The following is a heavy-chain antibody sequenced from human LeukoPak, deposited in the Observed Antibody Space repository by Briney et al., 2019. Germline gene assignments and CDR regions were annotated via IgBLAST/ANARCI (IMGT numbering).Heavy chain of an antibody. V-gene: IGHV3-30-3*01. Sequence: GRSLRLSCAASGFTFSSYAMHWVRQAPGKGLEWVTVISYDGSNKYYADSVKGRFTISRANSKNTLFLQMNSLRGEDTAVYYCARDQQNHHYYMDVWGKGTTVTVSS. J-gene: IGHJ6*03. CDR2: ISYDGSNK. CDR3: ARDQQNHHYYMDV. D-gene: IGHD2/OR15-2a*01. CDR1: GFTFSSYA.